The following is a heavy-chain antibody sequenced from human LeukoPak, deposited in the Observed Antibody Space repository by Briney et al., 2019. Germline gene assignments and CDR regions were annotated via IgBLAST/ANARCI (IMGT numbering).Heavy chain of an antibody. J-gene: IGHJ4*02. D-gene: IGHD2-15*01. Sequence: GGSLRLSCAASGFTFGSYAMSWVRQAPGKGLEWVSAISGSGGSTYYADSVKGRFTISRDNSKNTLYLQMNSLRAEDTAVYYCARGYCSGGSCYEGAYYFDYWGQGTLVTVSS. V-gene: IGHV3-23*01. CDR1: GFTFGSYA. CDR2: ISGSGGST. CDR3: ARGYCSGGSCYEGAYYFDY.